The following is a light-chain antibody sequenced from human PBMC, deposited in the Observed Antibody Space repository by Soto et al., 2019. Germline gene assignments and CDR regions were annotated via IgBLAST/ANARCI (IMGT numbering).Light chain of an antibody. J-gene: IGLJ1*01. CDR1: RSNIGDNA. Sequence: QSVLTQPPSASGTPGQRVTISCSGSRSNIGDNAVNWYQQLPGTAPKLLIYGNNQRPSGVPDRFSGSKSGTSASLTISGLQSEDEADYSCAAWDDSLNADVFGPGTKLT. CDR2: GNN. V-gene: IGLV1-44*01. CDR3: AAWDDSLNADV.